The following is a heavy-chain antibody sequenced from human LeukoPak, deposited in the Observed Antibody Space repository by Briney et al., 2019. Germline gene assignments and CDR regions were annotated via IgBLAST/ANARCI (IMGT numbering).Heavy chain of an antibody. CDR2: ISPNGGST. CDR1: GFTFTAYA. Sequence: RGSLRLSCSASGFTFTAYAMHWVRQAPGQGLEYVSAISPNGGSTYYADSVKGRFTISRDNSKNTPYLQMSSLRFEDTAVYYCVPKDNEGYWGQGTLVTVSS. V-gene: IGHV3-64D*06. J-gene: IGHJ4*02. CDR3: VPKDNEGY. D-gene: IGHD1-1*01.